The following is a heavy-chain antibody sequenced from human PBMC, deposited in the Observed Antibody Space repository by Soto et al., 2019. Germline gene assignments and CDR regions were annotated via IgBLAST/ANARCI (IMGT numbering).Heavy chain of an antibody. V-gene: IGHV3-23*01. D-gene: IGHD5-18*01. CDR2: ISGSGGST. CDR3: AKSRAVDTAMVPLNY. Sequence: GGSLRLSXAASGFTFSSYAMSWVRQAPGKGLEWVSAISGSGGSTYYADSVKGRFTISRDNSKNTLYLQMNSLRAEDTAVYYCAKSRAVDTAMVPLNYWGQGTLVTVAS. J-gene: IGHJ4*02. CDR1: GFTFSSYA.